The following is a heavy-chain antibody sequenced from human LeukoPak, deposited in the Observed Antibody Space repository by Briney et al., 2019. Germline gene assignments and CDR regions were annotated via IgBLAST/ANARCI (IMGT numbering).Heavy chain of an antibody. D-gene: IGHD4-17*01. Sequence: PSETLSLTCAVSGGSISSSNWWSWVRQPPGKGLEWIGEIYHSGSTNYNPSLKSRVTISLDKSKNQFSLKLSSVTAADTAVYYCARKGSTVTTVWDYWGQGTLVTVSS. J-gene: IGHJ4*02. CDR2: IYHSGST. CDR3: ARKGSTVTTVWDY. V-gene: IGHV4-4*02. CDR1: GGSISSSNW.